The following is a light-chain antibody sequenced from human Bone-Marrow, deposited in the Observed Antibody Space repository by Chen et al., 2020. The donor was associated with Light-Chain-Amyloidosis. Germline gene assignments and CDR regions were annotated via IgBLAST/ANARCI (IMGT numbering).Light chain of an antibody. J-gene: IGKJ5*01. CDR1: QRISNY. Sequence: DIQMTQSPSSLSASVGDRVTITCRASQRISNYLNWYQQKPGKAPKLLIHAASTLQSGVPLRFSGSGSGTDFILTISSVQPEDFAIYYCQQSYSMSSITFGRGTRLEIK. CDR3: QQSYSMSSIT. V-gene: IGKV1-39*01. CDR2: AAS.